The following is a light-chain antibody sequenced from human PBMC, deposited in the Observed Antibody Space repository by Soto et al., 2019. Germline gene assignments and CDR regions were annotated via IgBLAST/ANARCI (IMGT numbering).Light chain of an antibody. CDR2: YDD. CDR1: SSNIGNNG. J-gene: IGLJ1*01. CDR3: SSFTTNYFYV. Sequence: QSVLTQPPSVSEAPTQRVTISCSGSSSNIGNNGVNWYQQLPGKAPKLLIYYDDLLPAGVSDRFSGSKSGTSASLAISGLQSEDEADYYCSSFTTNYFYVFGPGTKLTVL. V-gene: IGLV1-36*01.